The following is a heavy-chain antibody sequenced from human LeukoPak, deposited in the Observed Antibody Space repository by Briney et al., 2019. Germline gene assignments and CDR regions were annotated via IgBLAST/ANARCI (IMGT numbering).Heavy chain of an antibody. J-gene: IGHJ5*02. D-gene: IGHD1-7*01. Sequence: GGSLRLSCAASGFTFSSYGMHWVRQAPGTGLEWVAVISSDGSIDYYAASVRGRFTVSRDNSKNTLYLQLNSLRVEDTAVYYCTREGLGTTFSAWFDPWGQGTLVIVSS. V-gene: IGHV3-30*03. CDR1: GFTFSSYG. CDR3: TREGLGTTFSAWFDP. CDR2: ISSDGSID.